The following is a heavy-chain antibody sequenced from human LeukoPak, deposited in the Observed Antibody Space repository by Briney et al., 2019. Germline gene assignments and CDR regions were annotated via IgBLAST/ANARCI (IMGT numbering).Heavy chain of an antibody. D-gene: IGHD1-26*01. CDR2: ITGSGAGT. CDR3: AQGRSGSYYAFDC. Sequence: PGGSLRLSCTASGFTSINYAMSWVRQPPGKGLEWISGITGSGAGTYYADSVKGRFTISRDNSKNTLYLQMNSLRAEDTALYYCAQGRSGSYYAFDCWGQGTLVTVSS. J-gene: IGHJ4*02. CDR1: GFTSINYA. V-gene: IGHV3-23*01.